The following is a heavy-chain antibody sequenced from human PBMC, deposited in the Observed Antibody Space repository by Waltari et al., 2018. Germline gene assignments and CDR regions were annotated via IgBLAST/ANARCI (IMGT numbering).Heavy chain of an antibody. CDR2: INPNSGGT. CDR3: ARESADYDYVWGSYLNKREFDP. CDR1: GYSFTGYY. Sequence: QVHLVQSGAEVKKPGASVKVSCKASGYSFTGYYIHWVRQAPGQGLEWMGWINPNSGGTNYAEKFQGRVTMTRDTSISTAYMELSRLISDDTAVYYCARESADYDYVWGSYLNKREFDPWGQGSLVTVSS. V-gene: IGHV1-2*02. J-gene: IGHJ5*02. D-gene: IGHD3-16*02.